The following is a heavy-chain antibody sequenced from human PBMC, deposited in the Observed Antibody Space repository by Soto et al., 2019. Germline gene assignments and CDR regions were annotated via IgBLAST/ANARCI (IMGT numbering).Heavy chain of an antibody. J-gene: IGHJ4*02. Sequence: GGYPGLSCAASGVTFSSRGMHWVRQAPGKGLEWVAYIWYDGSNKNFADSVKGRSPIYRDDSKNTLYLQMNSLRAEDTAVYYCARDKENGLDYWGQGSLVTVSS. CDR2: IWYDGSNK. CDR3: ARDKENGLDY. V-gene: IGHV3-33*01. D-gene: IGHD1-1*01. CDR1: GVTFSSRG.